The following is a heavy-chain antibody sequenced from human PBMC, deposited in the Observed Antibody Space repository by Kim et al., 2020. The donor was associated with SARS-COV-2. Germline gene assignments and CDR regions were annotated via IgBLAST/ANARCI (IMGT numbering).Heavy chain of an antibody. Sequence: SETLSLTCTVSGGSISSYYWSWIRQPPGKGLEWIGYIYYSGSTNYNPSLKSRVTISVDTSKNQFSLKLSSVTAADTAVYYCAREQAAVAGTSWFDPWGQGTLVTVSS. V-gene: IGHV4-59*01. J-gene: IGHJ5*02. CDR2: IYYSGST. CDR3: AREQAAVAGTSWFDP. CDR1: GGSISSYY. D-gene: IGHD6-19*01.